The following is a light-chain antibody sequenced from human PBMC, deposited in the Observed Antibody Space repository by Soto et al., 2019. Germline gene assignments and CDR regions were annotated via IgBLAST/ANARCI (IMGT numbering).Light chain of an antibody. Sequence: EIVMTQSPATLSVSPGERATLSCRASQSVSSNLAWYQQKPGQAPRLLIYGASTRATGIPARFSGSGSGTEFTLTISSLQSEDFAVYYCQQYNNWLIFTFGHGTKADIK. CDR1: QSVSSN. J-gene: IGKJ3*01. CDR3: QQYNNWLIFT. CDR2: GAS. V-gene: IGKV3-15*01.